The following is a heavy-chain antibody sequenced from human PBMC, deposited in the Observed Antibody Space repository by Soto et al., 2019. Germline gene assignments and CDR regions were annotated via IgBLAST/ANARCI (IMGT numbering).Heavy chain of an antibody. CDR1: GFAFSSSD. J-gene: IGHJ2*01. CDR2: IGRGGDT. Sequence: EVQLVESGGGLVQPGGSLILSCEASGFAFSSSDLHWVRQVSGKSLEWGSAIGRGGDTYYPDSVKGRFTLSRENAKNSLYLQMNSLTAGDTAVYFCARELADSVTTAWYFDLWGRGTLVSVAS. D-gene: IGHD4-17*01. CDR3: ARELADSVTTAWYFDL. V-gene: IGHV3-13*01.